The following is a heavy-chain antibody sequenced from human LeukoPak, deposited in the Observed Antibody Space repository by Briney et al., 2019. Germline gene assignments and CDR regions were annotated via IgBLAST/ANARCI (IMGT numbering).Heavy chain of an antibody. V-gene: IGHV4-59*08. CDR3: ARTNGGSYNVADY. Sequence: SETLSLTCTVSGGSISSYYWSWIRQPPGKGLEWIGYMYYSGSTNYNPSLKSRVIISVDTSKNQVSLKLSSVTAADTAAYYCARTNGGSYNVADYWGQGTLVTVSS. CDR2: MYYSGST. CDR1: GGSISSYY. J-gene: IGHJ4*02. D-gene: IGHD1-26*01.